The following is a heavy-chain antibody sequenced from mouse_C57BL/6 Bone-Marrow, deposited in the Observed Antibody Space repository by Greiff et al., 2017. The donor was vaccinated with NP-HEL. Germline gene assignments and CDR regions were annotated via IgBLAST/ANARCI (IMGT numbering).Heavy chain of an antibody. Sequence: EVKVVESGGDLVKPGGSLKLSCAASGFTFSSYGMSWVRQTPDKRLEWVATISSGGSYTYYPDSVKGRFTISRDNAKNTLYLQMSSLKSEDTAMYYCARQPAYYYGSSPAWFAYWGQGTLVTVSA. J-gene: IGHJ3*01. D-gene: IGHD1-1*01. CDR1: GFTFSSYG. CDR2: ISSGGSYT. V-gene: IGHV5-6*01. CDR3: ARQPAYYYGSSPAWFAY.